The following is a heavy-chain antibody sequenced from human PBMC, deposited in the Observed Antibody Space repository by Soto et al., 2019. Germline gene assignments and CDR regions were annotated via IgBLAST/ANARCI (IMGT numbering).Heavy chain of an antibody. CDR3: ARDLYCSSSSCYPLDY. D-gene: IGHD2-2*01. V-gene: IGHV3-11*04. J-gene: IGHJ4*02. CDR1: GFTFSDYY. Sequence: SLRLSCAASGFTFSDYYMSWIRQAPGKGLEWVSYISSSGSTIYYADSVKGRFTISRDNAKNSLYLQMNSLRAEDTAVYYCARDLYCSSSSCYPLDYWGQGTLVTVSS. CDR2: ISSSGSTI.